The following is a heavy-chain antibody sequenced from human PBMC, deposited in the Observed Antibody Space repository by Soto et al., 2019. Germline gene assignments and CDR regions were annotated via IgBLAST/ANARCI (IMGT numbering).Heavy chain of an antibody. Sequence: GSLRRTCAASGFAFSNYEMNWVRQAPGKGLEWVSYISLSGSTIYYADSVKVRFTISRGDAKNSLYLQMDSLRADDTAVYYCARESFSASPNFFDYWGQGTLVSVSS. CDR2: ISLSGSTI. CDR1: GFAFSNYE. J-gene: IGHJ4*02. V-gene: IGHV3-48*03. CDR3: ARESFSASPNFFDY. D-gene: IGHD3-3*02.